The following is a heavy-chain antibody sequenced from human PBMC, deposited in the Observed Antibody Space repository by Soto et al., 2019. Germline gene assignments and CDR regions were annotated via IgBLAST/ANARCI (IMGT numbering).Heavy chain of an antibody. D-gene: IGHD3-10*01. Sequence: ASVKFSCKSSGYTFTTYGIICVRQVPGQGLEWMGWISPYNGDTKYAQKLQGRVTMTTDTSTSTGYMELRSLTSDDTAVYYCASTGSYGSDRPFDYWGQGTLVNVSA. V-gene: IGHV1-18*04. J-gene: IGHJ4*02. CDR2: ISPYNGDT. CDR1: GYTFTTYG. CDR3: ASTGSYGSDRPFDY.